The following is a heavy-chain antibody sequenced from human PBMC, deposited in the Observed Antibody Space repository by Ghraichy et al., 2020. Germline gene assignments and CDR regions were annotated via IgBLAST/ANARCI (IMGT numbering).Heavy chain of an antibody. V-gene: IGHV4-59*01. J-gene: IGHJ6*02. CDR1: GGSISSYY. CDR3: ARGLYSSSWPYYYYYGMDV. CDR2: IYYSGST. D-gene: IGHD6-13*01. Sequence: SETLSLTCTVSGGSISSYYWSWIRQPPGKGLEWIGYIYYSGSTNYNPSLKSRVTISVDTSKNQFSLKLSSVTAADTAVYYCARGLYSSSWPYYYYYGMDVWGQGTTVTVSS.